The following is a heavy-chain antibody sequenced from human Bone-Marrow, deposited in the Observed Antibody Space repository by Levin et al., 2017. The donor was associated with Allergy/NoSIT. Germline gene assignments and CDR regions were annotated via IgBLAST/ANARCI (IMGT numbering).Heavy chain of an antibody. CDR2: IVGSGGDT. Sequence: PGGSLRLSCAASGFTFNNYDMTWVRQAPGKGLEVSAIVGSGGDTYYADSVKGRFTISRDNSKNTLSLQMNSLTPEDAAVYYCATKRGYGYAFDHWGQGTLVTVSS. J-gene: IGHJ4*02. V-gene: IGHV3-23*01. D-gene: IGHD5-18*01. CDR3: ATKRGYGYAFDH. CDR1: GFTFNNYD.